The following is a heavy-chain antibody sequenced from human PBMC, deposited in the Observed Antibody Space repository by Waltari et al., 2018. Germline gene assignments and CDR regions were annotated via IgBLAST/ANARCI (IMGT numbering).Heavy chain of an antibody. J-gene: IGHJ1*01. CDR2: INHSGST. V-gene: IGHV4-34*01. CDR1: GGSFSGYY. CDR3: ARARDDPTGAEYFQH. Sequence: QVQLQQWGAGLLKPSETLSLTCAVYGGSFSGYYWSWIRQPPGKGLEWIGEINHSGSTNYNPSLKSRVTISVDTSKNQFSLKLSSVTAADTAVYYCARARDDPTGAEYFQHWGQGTLVTVSS. D-gene: IGHD7-27*01.